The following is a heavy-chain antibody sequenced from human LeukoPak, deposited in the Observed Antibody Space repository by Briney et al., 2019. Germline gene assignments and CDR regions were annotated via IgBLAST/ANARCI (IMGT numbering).Heavy chain of an antibody. CDR2: INPSSGGT. CDR3: ATLKEWFSDFDY. V-gene: IGHV1-2*02. D-gene: IGHD3-3*01. J-gene: IGHJ4*02. Sequence: ASVKVSCKASGYTFIGYYMHWVRQAPGQGLEWMGWINPSSGGTNYAQKFQGRVTITRNTSISTAYMELSSLGSEDTAVYYCATLKEWFSDFDYWGQGTLVTVSS. CDR1: GYTFIGYY.